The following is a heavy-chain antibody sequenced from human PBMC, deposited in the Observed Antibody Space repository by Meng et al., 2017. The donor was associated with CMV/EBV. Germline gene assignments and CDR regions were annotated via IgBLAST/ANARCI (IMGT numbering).Heavy chain of an antibody. Sequence: GGSLRLSCAAFGFTVSSNYMSWVRQAPGKGLEWVSVIYSGGSTYYADSVKGRFTISRDNSKNTLYLQMNSLRAEDTAVYYCATTASSGYYYYFNYWGQGTLVTVSS. V-gene: IGHV3-53*01. CDR1: GFTVSSNY. CDR2: IYSGGST. J-gene: IGHJ4*02. CDR3: ATTASSGYYYYFNY. D-gene: IGHD3-22*01.